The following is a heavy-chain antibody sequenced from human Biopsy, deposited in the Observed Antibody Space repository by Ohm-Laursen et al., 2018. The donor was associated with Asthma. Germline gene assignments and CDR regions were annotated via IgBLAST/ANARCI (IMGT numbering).Heavy chain of an antibody. D-gene: IGHD1-1*01. V-gene: IGHV3-33*01. CDR2: IWYDGSDK. CDR3: VRDGTDDAFDI. J-gene: IGHJ3*02. CDR1: GFTFSSYG. Sequence: SLRLSCAASGFTFSSYGMHWVRQAPGKGLEWVAVIWYDGSDKYYADSVKGRFTISRDNSKNTLDLQMNSLREEDTAVYYCVRDGTDDAFDIWGQGTVVSVSS.